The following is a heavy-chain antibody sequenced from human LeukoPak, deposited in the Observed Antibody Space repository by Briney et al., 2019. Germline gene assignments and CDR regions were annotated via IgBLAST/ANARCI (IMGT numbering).Heavy chain of an antibody. CDR3: ARSIAAAGLYYSDS. V-gene: IGHV1-2*02. CDR1: GYTFTGYY. D-gene: IGHD6-13*01. J-gene: IGHJ4*02. Sequence: ASVKVSCKASGYTFTGYYIHWVRQAPGQGLEWMGWINPNSGGTNYAQNFQGRVTMTRDTSISTAYMELRRLRSDDTAVYYCARSIAAAGLYYSDSWGQGTLVTVSS. CDR2: INPNSGGT.